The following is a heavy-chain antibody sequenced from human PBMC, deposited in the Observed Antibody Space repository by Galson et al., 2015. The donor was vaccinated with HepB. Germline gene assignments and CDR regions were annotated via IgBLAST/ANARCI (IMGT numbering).Heavy chain of an antibody. Sequence: SVKVSCKASGYTLTGNFIHWVRQAPGKGLEWMGGFNPEQGKTTYAQKLQGRVTMIEQTSPDTAYMELRRLRPEDTAVHYCVFGGGTWGQGTLVTVSS. V-gene: IGHV1-24*01. CDR2: FNPEQGKT. CDR3: VFGGGT. D-gene: IGHD3-10*02. CDR1: GYTLTGNF. J-gene: IGHJ5*02.